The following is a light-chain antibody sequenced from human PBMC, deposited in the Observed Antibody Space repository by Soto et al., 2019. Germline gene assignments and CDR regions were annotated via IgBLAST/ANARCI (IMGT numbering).Light chain of an antibody. CDR3: QTWDTGIVV. V-gene: IGLV4-69*01. CDR1: SGHGNYV. CDR2: VKSDGSH. Sequence: QPVLTQSPSASASLGASVKLSCTLSSGHGNYVIAWHQQQPEKGPRSLMKVKSDGSHNKGDGIPDRFSGSSSGAERYLVISSLQSEDEADYYCQTWDTGIVVFGGGTKLTVL. J-gene: IGLJ2*01.